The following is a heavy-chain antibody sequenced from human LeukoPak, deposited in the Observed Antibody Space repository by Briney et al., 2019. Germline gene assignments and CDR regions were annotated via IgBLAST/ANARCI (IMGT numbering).Heavy chain of an antibody. J-gene: IGHJ3*02. CDR2: ISSSSSYI. V-gene: IGHV3-21*01. D-gene: IGHD3-22*01. CDR1: GFTFSSYS. CDR3: ARVGVYYYDSSGYYRSHDAFDI. Sequence: TGGSPRLSCAASGFTFSSYSMNWVRQAPGKGLEWVSSISSSSSYIYYADSVKGRFTISRDNAKNSLYLQMNSLRAEDTAVYYCARVGVYYYDSSGYYRSHDAFDIWGQGTMVTVSS.